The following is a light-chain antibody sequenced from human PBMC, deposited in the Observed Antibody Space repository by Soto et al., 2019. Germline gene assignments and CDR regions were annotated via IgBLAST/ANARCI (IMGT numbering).Light chain of an antibody. Sequence: DIQMTQSPSSLSASVGDRVTITCRASQSISNYLNWYQQKPGQAPKLLIYATSNLQRGVPSRFSGSGSGTDFTLTISSLQPEDFATYYCQQSYSTPPYTFGQGPNLEIK. CDR3: QQSYSTPPYT. CDR1: QSISNY. CDR2: ATS. J-gene: IGKJ2*01. V-gene: IGKV1-39*01.